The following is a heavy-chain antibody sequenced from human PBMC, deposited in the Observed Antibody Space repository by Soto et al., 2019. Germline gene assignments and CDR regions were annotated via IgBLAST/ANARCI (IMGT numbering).Heavy chain of an antibody. J-gene: IGHJ6*02. CDR3: GTGKQQWLVLSYYYYGMDV. CDR2: ISGSGGST. CDR1: GFTFSSYA. D-gene: IGHD6-19*01. Sequence: GGSLRLSCAASGFTFSSYAMSWVRQAPGKGLEWVSAISGSGGSTYYADSVKGRFTISRDNSKNTLYLQMNSLRAEDTAVYYCGTGKQQWLVLSYYYYGMDVWGQGTTVTVSS. V-gene: IGHV3-23*01.